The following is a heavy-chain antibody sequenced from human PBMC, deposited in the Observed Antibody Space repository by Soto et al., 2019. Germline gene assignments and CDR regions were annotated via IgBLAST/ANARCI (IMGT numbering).Heavy chain of an antibody. CDR3: ALQIAAAGKNLMDV. CDR2: IYWDDDK. Sequence: GSGPTLVNPTQTLTLTFTFSGFSLSTRGMGVGWIRQPPGKALEWLALIYWDDDKRYSPSLKSRLTITKDTSKNQVVLTMTNMDPVDTATYYCALQIAAAGKNLMDVWGQGTTVTVSS. CDR1: GFSLSTRGMG. D-gene: IGHD6-13*01. V-gene: IGHV2-5*02. J-gene: IGHJ6*02.